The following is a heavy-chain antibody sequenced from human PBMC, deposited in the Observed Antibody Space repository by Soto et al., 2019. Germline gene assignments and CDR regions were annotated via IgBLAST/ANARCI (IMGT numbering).Heavy chain of an antibody. V-gene: IGHV4-59*01. Sequence: SETLSLTCTVSGGSISSYYWSWIRQPPGKGLEWIGYIYYSGSTNYNPSLKSRVTISVDTSKNQFSLKLSSVTAADTAVYYCARDLGYDSSGYYRWGQGTLVTVSS. D-gene: IGHD3-22*01. J-gene: IGHJ4*02. CDR3: ARDLGYDSSGYYR. CDR1: GGSISSYY. CDR2: IYYSGST.